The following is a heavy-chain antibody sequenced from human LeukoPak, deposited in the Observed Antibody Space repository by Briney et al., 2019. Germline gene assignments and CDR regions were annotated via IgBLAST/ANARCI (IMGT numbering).Heavy chain of an antibody. V-gene: IGHV3-53*01. Sequence: GGSLRLSCAASGFTFSSNWMNWVRQAPGKGLEWVSVIHAGGTTFYADSVKGRFTISRDNSKNTLYLQMNSLRADDTAVYYCAREVRGDYFDFWGQGTLVTVSS. CDR3: AREVRGDYFDF. CDR1: GFTFSSNW. CDR2: IHAGGTT. J-gene: IGHJ4*02. D-gene: IGHD3-16*01.